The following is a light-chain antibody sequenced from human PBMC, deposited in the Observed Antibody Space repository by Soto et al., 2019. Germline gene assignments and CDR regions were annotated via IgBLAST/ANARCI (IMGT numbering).Light chain of an antibody. Sequence: QSALTQPASVSGSPGQSITMSCTGTSSDVGGYNYVSWYQHHPGKAPKVMISAVSQRPSGVPDRFSGSKSGNTASLTISGLQADDEADYFCCSYTASDIWVFGGGTKLTVL. CDR2: AVS. CDR3: CSYTASDIWV. V-gene: IGLV2-11*01. CDR1: SSDVGGYNY. J-gene: IGLJ3*02.